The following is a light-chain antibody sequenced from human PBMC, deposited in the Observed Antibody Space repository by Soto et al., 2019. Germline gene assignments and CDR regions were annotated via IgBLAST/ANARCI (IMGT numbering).Light chain of an antibody. CDR3: QRYNSAPLT. V-gene: IGKV1-27*01. Sequence: DVQMTQSPSSLSAFVGDRVTITCRASQCIAPYFAWFQQKPGKVPKLLIYATSNLQSGVPSRFSGSGSGTDFTLPINSLQPEDVGTYYCQRYNSAPLTFGGGTKVEIK. CDR1: QCIAPY. J-gene: IGKJ4*01. CDR2: ATS.